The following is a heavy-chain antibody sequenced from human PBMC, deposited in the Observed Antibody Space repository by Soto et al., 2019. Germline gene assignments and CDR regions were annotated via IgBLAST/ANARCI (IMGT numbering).Heavy chain of an antibody. CDR1: GFTFSSYA. D-gene: IGHD6-13*01. V-gene: IGHV3-23*01. CDR3: AKTPGLRIAAAGTPYFDY. J-gene: IGHJ4*02. CDR2: ISGSGGST. Sequence: PGGSLRLSCAASGFTFSSYAMSWVRQAPGKGLEWVSAISGSGGSTYYADSVKGRFTISRDNSKNTLYLQMNSLRAEDTAVYYCAKTPGLRIAAAGTPYFDYWGQGTLVTVSS.